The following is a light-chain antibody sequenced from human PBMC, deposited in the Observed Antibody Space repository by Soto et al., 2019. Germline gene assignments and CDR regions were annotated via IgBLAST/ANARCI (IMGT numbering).Light chain of an antibody. J-gene: IGLJ1*01. CDR2: EVS. V-gene: IGLV2-14*01. CDR1: SSDVGGFKF. CDR3: NSYTSRSTLDV. Sequence: QSVLTQPASVSGCPGQSITISCTGTSSDVGGFKFVSWYQQHPGKAPKLMIYEVSYRPSGVSNRFSGSKSGNTASLTISGLQAEDEADYYCNSYTSRSTLDVFGTGTKSPS.